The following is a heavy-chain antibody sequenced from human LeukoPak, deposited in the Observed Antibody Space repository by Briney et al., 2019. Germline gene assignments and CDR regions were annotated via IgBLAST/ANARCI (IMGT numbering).Heavy chain of an antibody. D-gene: IGHD3-10*01. CDR2: IYYSGST. Sequence: SQTLSLTCTVSGGSISSGGYYWSWIRQHPGKGLEWIGYIYYSGSTYYNPSLKSRVTISVDTSKNQFSLKLSSVTAADTAVYYCARVARITMVRGVPYCFDYWGQGTLVTVSS. V-gene: IGHV4-31*03. CDR1: GGSISSGGYY. J-gene: IGHJ4*02. CDR3: ARVARITMVRGVPYCFDY.